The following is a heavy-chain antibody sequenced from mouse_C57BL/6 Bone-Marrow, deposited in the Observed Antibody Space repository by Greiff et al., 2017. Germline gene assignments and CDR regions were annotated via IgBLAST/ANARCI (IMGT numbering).Heavy chain of an antibody. J-gene: IGHJ4*01. CDR2: IWRGRST. CDR3: ARKDGSSDAPYAMDY. Sequence: QVQLQQSGPGLVQPSQSLSITCTVSGFSLTSYGVHWVRQSPGKGLEWLGVIWRGRSTDYNAAFISRLSISKDNSKDQVFFKMNSLQADDTAIYYCARKDGSSDAPYAMDYWGQGTSVTVSS. CDR1: GFSLTSYG. D-gene: IGHD1-1*01. V-gene: IGHV2-2*01.